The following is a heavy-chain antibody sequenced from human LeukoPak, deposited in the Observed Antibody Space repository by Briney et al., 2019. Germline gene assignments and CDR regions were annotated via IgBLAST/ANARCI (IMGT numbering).Heavy chain of an antibody. CDR3: ARLQRDILTGYYPYYFDY. J-gene: IGHJ4*02. D-gene: IGHD3-9*01. CDR2: IYYSGST. V-gene: IGHV4-39*07. Sequence: SETLSLTCTVSGGSISSSSYYWGWIRQPPGKGLEWIGSIYYSGSTYYNPSLKSRVTISVDTSKNQFSLKLSSVTAADTAVYYCARLQRDILTGYYPYYFDYWGQGTLVTVSS. CDR1: GGSISSSSYY.